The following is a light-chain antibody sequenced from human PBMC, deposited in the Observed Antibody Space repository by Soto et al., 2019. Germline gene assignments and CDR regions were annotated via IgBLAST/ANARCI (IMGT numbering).Light chain of an antibody. Sequence: AIRMTQSPSSLSASTGDRVTITCRASQGISSYLAWYQQKPGKAPNLLIYAASTLQSGVPSGFSGSGSGTDFTLTISCLQSEDFATYYCQQYYSYPPWTFGQGTKLAIK. J-gene: IGKJ1*01. CDR3: QQYYSYPPWT. CDR1: QGISSY. CDR2: AAS. V-gene: IGKV1-8*01.